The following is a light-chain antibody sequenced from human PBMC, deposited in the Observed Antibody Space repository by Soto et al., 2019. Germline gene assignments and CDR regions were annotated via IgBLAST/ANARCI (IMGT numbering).Light chain of an antibody. Sequence: EIVLTQSPGTLSLSPGEIATLSFMASQSLTSSYLAWFQQKPGQAPRLLIYDASTRATGIPARFSGSGSGTEFTLTISSLQSEDFAVYYCQQSNNWPWTFGQGTKVDIK. CDR2: DAS. CDR1: QSLTSSY. V-gene: IGKV3-15*01. J-gene: IGKJ1*01. CDR3: QQSNNWPWT.